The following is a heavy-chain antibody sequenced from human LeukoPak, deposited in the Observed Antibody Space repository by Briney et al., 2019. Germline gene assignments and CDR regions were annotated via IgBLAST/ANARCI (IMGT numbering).Heavy chain of an antibody. Sequence: GGSLRLSCAVSGFTFTNYWMSWARQSPGKGLEWVTNIYLDGSRAYYVDSVKGRFTISRDNAKNSLFLQMNSLSAEDTAVYYCGRAGPVTKDHFMDVWGKGTTVTVSS. CDR2: IYLDGSRA. J-gene: IGHJ6*03. V-gene: IGHV3-7*01. CDR1: GFTFTNYW. D-gene: IGHD2-2*01. CDR3: GRAGPVTKDHFMDV.